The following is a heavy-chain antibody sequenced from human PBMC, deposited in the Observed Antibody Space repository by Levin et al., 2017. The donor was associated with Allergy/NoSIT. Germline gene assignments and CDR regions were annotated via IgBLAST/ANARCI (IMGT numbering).Heavy chain of an antibody. D-gene: IGHD3-16*02. V-gene: IGHV4-59*08. CDR2: IYYSGST. Sequence: SETLSLTCTVSGGSISSYYWSWIRQPPGKGLEWIGYIYYSGSTNYNPSLKSRVTISVDTSKNQFSLKLSSVTAADTAVYYCARHDYVWGSYRHTGSLYYYYGMDVWGQGTTVTVSS. J-gene: IGHJ6*02. CDR3: ARHDYVWGSYRHTGSLYYYYGMDV. CDR1: GGSISSYY.